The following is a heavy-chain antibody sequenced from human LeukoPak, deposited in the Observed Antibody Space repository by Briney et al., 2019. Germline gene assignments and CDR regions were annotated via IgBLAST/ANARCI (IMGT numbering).Heavy chain of an antibody. CDR2: IYYSGST. Sequence: SETLSLTCTVSGGSISSSSYYWGWIRQPPGKGLEWIGNIYYSGSTYYNPSLKSRVTVSVDTSKNQFSLKLSSVTAADTAVYYCVGLPTTAILHFDYWGQGTLVTVSS. CDR3: VGLPTTAILHFDY. J-gene: IGHJ4*02. D-gene: IGHD2-21*02. CDR1: GGSISSSSYY. V-gene: IGHV4-39*01.